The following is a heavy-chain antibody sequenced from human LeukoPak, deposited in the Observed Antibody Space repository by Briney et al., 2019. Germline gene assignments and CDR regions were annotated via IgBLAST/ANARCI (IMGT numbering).Heavy chain of an antibody. CDR3: ARGYFDWSLPSVDY. Sequence: ASVKVSCKASGYTFTSYGISWVRQAPGQGLEWMGWISAYNGNTNYAQKLQGRVTMTTDTSTSTAYMELSRLRSDDTAVYYCARGYFDWSLPSVDYWGQGPLVPVSS. CDR2: ISAYNGNT. CDR1: GYTFTSYG. D-gene: IGHD3-9*01. J-gene: IGHJ4*02. V-gene: IGHV1-18*01.